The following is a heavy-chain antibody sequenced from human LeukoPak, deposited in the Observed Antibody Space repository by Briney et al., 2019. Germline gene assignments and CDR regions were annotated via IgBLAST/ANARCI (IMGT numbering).Heavy chain of an antibody. J-gene: IGHJ5*02. CDR2: ISSSSSTI. V-gene: IGHV3-48*01. CDR3: ARAGPWFDP. CDR1: GFTFSSYS. D-gene: IGHD6-19*01. Sequence: GGSLRLSCAASGFTFSSYSMNWVRQAPGKGLEWVSYISSSSSTIYYADSVKGRFTISRDNAKNSLYLQMNSLRAEATAVYYCARAGPWFDPWGQGTLVTVSS.